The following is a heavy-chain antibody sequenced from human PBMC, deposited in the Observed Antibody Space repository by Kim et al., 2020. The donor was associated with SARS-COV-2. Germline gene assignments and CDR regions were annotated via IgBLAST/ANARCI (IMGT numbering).Heavy chain of an antibody. V-gene: IGHV3-21*01. J-gene: IGHJ4*02. D-gene: IGHD6-13*01. Sequence: HENAVKGRITISRDNAKNSLYLQMNSLRAEDTAVYYCARSRRSRDLVDYWGQGTLVTVSS. CDR3: ARSRRSRDLVDY.